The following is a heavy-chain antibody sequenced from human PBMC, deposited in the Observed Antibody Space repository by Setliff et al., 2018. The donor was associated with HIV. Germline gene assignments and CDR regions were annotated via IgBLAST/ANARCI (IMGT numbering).Heavy chain of an antibody. CDR3: AREGATTAGFDI. CDR1: GFTFTNYW. V-gene: IGHV3-74*01. Sequence: PGGSLRLSCGASGFTFTNYWMHWIRQVPGKGLVWVSRINYDRITTSYADSVRGRFTTSRDNAKNTVYLQMNSLRVDDTAIYYCAREGATTAGFDIWGHGTMVTVSS. J-gene: IGHJ3*02. D-gene: IGHD6-19*01. CDR2: INYDRITT.